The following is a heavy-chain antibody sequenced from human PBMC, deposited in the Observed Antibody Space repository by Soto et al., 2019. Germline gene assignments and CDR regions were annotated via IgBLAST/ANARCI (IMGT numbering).Heavy chain of an antibody. CDR2: ISYDSDTI. V-gene: IGHV3-48*02. CDR3: ARLYYDYV. Sequence: GGSLRLSCAGSGFTFGTYSMNWVRQAAGKGLEWIAYISYDSDTIQYADSVKGRYTISRDNAKNSLYLQMNSLRDEDTAVYYCARLYYDYVWGQGTTVTVSS. CDR1: GFTFGTYS. D-gene: IGHD3-3*01. J-gene: IGHJ6*02.